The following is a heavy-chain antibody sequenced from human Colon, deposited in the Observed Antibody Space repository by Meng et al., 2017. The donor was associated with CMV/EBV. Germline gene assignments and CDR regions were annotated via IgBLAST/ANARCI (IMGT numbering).Heavy chain of an antibody. CDR1: GFIFIAYH. J-gene: IGHJ4*02. CDR3: AREFYYGSGSYPTD. Sequence: ASGFIFIAYHMRWIRQAPGKGLEWLCYMSSSGSSIFYTDSVKGRFTISRDNAKKSLYLQMNSLRADDTAVYYCAREFYYGSGSYPTDWGQGTLVTVSS. CDR2: MSSSGSSI. V-gene: IGHV3-11*01. D-gene: IGHD3-10*01.